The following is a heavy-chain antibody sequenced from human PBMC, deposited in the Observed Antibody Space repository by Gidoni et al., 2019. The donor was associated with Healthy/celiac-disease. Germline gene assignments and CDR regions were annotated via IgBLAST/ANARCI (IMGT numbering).Heavy chain of an antibody. CDR1: GDTFSSYA. D-gene: IGHD2-15*01. CDR2: IIPIFGIA. V-gene: IGHV1-69*17. J-gene: IGHJ3*02. CDR3: ARVKDRDSWAFDI. Sequence: QVQLLQSGAEVKNPGSSVKVSCKASGDTFSSYAISWVRQAPGQGLEWMGGIIPIFGIANYAQKFQGRVTITADKSTSTAYMELSSLRSEDTAVYYCARVKDRDSWAFDIWGQGTMVTVFS.